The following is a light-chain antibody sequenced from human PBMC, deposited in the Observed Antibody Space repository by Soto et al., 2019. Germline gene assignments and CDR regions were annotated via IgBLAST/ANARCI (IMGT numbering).Light chain of an antibody. Sequence: EIVLTQSPGTLPLSPGERATLSCRASLSVASNYLAWYQQKPGQAPRLLIYAASGRATGIPDRFSGSGSGTDLTLTISSLEPEDFAVYYCQQYGSAPCAFGQGTKVGIK. CDR2: AAS. J-gene: IGKJ1*01. V-gene: IGKV3-20*01. CDR3: QQYGSAPCA. CDR1: LSVASNY.